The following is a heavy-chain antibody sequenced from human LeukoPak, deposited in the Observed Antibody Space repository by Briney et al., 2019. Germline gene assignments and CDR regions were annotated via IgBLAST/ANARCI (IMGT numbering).Heavy chain of an antibody. CDR2: IDRSGTTE. D-gene: IGHD2-2*01. CDR1: GFTFSNYE. CDR3: ASWGYCSSTSCSTPYYYMDV. V-gene: IGHV3-48*03. J-gene: IGHJ6*03. Sequence: GGSLRLSCAASGFTFSNYEMSWIRQAPGKGLEWISYIDRSGTTEKYADSVKGRFTISRDNAKNSLWLQMSGLRAEDTAVYYCASWGYCSSTSCSTPYYYMDVWGKGTTVTVSS.